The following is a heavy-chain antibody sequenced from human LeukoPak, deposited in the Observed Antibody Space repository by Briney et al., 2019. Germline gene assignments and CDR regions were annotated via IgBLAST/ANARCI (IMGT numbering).Heavy chain of an antibody. J-gene: IGHJ5*02. Sequence: GGSLRLSCAASGFIFNNYGLIWVRRAPGKGLQWVSAISNDGGGTTYADFVKGRFTISGDNSKNTLFLQMSSLRAEDTALYYCAKGGSGYFADLWGQGTLVTVSS. CDR1: GFIFNNYG. V-gene: IGHV3-23*01. CDR2: ISNDGGGT. CDR3: AKGGSGYFADL. D-gene: IGHD3-22*01.